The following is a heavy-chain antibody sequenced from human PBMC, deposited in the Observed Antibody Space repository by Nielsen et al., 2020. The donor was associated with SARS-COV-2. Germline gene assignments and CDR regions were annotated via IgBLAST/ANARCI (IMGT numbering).Heavy chain of an antibody. D-gene: IGHD6-13*01. V-gene: IGHV3-48*03. CDR1: GFTFSSYE. Sequence: GGSLRLSCAASGFTFSSYEMNWVRQAPGKGLEWVSYISSSGSTIYYADSVKGRLTISRDNAKNSLYLQMNSLRAEDTAVYYCAGSSWSYYYYYYGMDVWGQGTTVTVSS. J-gene: IGHJ6*02. CDR2: ISSSGSTI. CDR3: AGSSWSYYYYYYGMDV.